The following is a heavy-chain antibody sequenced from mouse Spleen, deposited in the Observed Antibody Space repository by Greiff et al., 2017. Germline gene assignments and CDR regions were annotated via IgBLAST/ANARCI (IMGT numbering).Heavy chain of an antibody. J-gene: IGHJ3*01. D-gene: IGHD1-1*01. CDR2: IDPSDSYT. Sequence: VQLQQPGAELVRPGTSVKLSCKASGYTFTSYWMHWVKQRPGQGLEWIGVIDPSDSYTNYNQKFKGKATLTVDTSSSTAYMQLSSLTSEDSAVYYCARSDTTVVAEGFAYWGQGTLVTVSA. CDR3: ARSDTTVVAEGFAY. V-gene: IGHV1-59*01. CDR1: GYTFTSYW.